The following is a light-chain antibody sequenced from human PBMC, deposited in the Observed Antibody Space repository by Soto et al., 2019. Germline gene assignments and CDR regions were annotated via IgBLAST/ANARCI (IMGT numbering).Light chain of an antibody. J-gene: IGKJ1*01. Sequence: EIGLTQSPGTVSLSPGERATLSCRASQSVSSGYLAWYQQKPGQAPRLLIYGASSRATGIPDRFSGSGSGTDFSLTISRLEPEDFAVYYCQQYGTSRTFGQGTKVDIK. V-gene: IGKV3-20*01. CDR2: GAS. CDR1: QSVSSGY. CDR3: QQYGTSRT.